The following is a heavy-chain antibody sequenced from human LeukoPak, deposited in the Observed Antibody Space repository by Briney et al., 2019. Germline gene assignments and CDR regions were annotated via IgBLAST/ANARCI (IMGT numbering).Heavy chain of an antibody. J-gene: IGHJ4*02. V-gene: IGHV4-39*07. D-gene: IGHD7-27*01. CDR2: IFYSGST. Sequence: SETLSLTCTVSGGSISTSNYYWGWIRQPPGKGLEWIGNIFYSGSTYYSPSLKSRVTISLDTSRNQFSLKLNSVTAADTAVYYCARFRPNWGLDYWGQGILVTVSS. CDR1: GGSISTSNYY. CDR3: ARFRPNWGLDY.